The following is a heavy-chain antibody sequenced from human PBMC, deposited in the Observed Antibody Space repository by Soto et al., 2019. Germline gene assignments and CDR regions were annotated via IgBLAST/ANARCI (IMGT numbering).Heavy chain of an antibody. CDR2: IIPIFGTA. CDR1: GGTFSSYA. V-gene: IGHV1-69*13. CDR3: ALAPSRDNDGGSYFFLAY. D-gene: IGHD1-26*01. Sequence: SVKVSCKASGGTFSSYAISWVRQAPGQGLEWMGGIIPIFGTANYAQKFQGRVTITADESTSTAYMELSSLRSEDTAVYYCALAPSRDNDGGSYFFLAYWGQGTLVTVSS. J-gene: IGHJ4*02.